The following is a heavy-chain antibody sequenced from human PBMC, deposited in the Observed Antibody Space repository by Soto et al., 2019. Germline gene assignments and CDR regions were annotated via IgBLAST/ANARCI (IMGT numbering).Heavy chain of an antibody. CDR3: ARGMGKYYYDSSDEGFDY. J-gene: IGHJ4*02. CDR1: GSTFSSYA. CDR2: IIPIFGTA. D-gene: IGHD3-22*01. Sequence: QVQLVQSGAEVKKPGSSVKVSCKASGSTFSSYAISWVRQAPGQGLEWMGGIIPIFGTANYAQKFQGRVTITADESTSTAYMELSSLRSEDSAVYYCARGMGKYYYDSSDEGFDYWGQGTLVTVSS. V-gene: IGHV1-69*01.